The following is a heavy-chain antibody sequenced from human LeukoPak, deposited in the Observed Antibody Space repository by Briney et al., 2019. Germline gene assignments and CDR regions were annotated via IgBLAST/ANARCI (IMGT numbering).Heavy chain of an antibody. CDR2: FDPEDGET. V-gene: IGHV1-24*01. J-gene: IGHJ4*02. CDR3: ATSSSGGSCYSFGY. D-gene: IGHD2-15*01. CDR1: GYTLTELS. Sequence: GASVKVSCKVSGYTLTELSMHWVRQAPGKGLEWMGGFDPEDGETIYAQKFQGRVTMTEDTSTDTAYMELSSLRSEDTAVYYCATSSSGGSCYSFGYWGQGTLVTVSS.